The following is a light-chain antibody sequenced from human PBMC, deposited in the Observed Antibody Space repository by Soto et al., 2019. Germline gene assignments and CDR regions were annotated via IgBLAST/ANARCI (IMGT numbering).Light chain of an antibody. CDR2: AAS. CDR3: QQYNSYST. J-gene: IGKJ1*01. V-gene: IGKV1-5*01. CDR1: QTISSW. Sequence: DIQMTQSPSTLSGSVGDRGTITCRASQTISSWLAWYQQKPGKAPKLLIYAASSLESGVPSRFSGSGSGTELSLTISSLSTEDFASYYCQQYNSYSTFGQGTKVDI.